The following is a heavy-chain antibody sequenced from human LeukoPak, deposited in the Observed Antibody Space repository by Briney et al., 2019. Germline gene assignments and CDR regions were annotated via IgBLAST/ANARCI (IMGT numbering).Heavy chain of an antibody. D-gene: IGHD1-26*01. Sequence: PGGSLRLSCAASGFTFTTYAIHWLRQAPGKGPEWVARISYDGSDQCYADSVKGRFTISRDDPKNTVFLQMNSLRAEDTAVYYCARGHNWFDPWGQGTLVTVSS. V-gene: IGHV3-30*07. CDR3: ARGHNWFDP. J-gene: IGHJ5*02. CDR1: GFTFTTYA. CDR2: ISYDGSDQ.